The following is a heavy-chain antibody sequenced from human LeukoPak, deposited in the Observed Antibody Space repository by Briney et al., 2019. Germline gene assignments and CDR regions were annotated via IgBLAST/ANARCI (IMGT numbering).Heavy chain of an antibody. Sequence: PGGSLRLSCGASGFTFSVSWMSWVRQAPGKGLEWVANIKYDGSEKYYVDSVKGRFTISRDNAKNSLYLQMNSLRAEDTAVYYCARIRFRGSPDYWGQGTLVTVSS. V-gene: IGHV3-7*01. D-gene: IGHD3-10*01. CDR2: IKYDGSEK. CDR3: ARIRFRGSPDY. CDR1: GFTFSVSW. J-gene: IGHJ4*02.